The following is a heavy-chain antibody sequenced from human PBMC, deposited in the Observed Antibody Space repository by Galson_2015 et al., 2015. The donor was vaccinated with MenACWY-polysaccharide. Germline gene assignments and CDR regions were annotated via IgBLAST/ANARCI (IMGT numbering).Heavy chain of an antibody. V-gene: IGHV1-8*01. CDR1: GYTFTSYD. J-gene: IGHJ6*02. Sequence: SVKVSCKASGYTFTSYDINWVRQATGQGLEWMGWMNPNSGNTGYAQKFQGRVTMTRNTSISTAYMELSSLTSEDTAVYYCARDPRRDSANWGMDVWGQGTTVTVSS. D-gene: IGHD1-1*01. CDR2: MNPNSGNT. CDR3: ARDPRRDSANWGMDV.